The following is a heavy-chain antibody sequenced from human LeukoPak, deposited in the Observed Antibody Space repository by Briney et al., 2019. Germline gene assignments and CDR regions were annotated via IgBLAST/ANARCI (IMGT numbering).Heavy chain of an antibody. CDR1: GDSIDSGNYY. Sequence: SQTLSLTCDVSGDSIDSGNYYWSWIRQPAGKGLEWIGRIYTSGSTNYNPSLKSRVTISVDTSKNQFSLKLSSVTAADTAVYYCARSVYDILTGYYGTFDIWGQGTMVTVSS. CDR2: IYTSGST. CDR3: ARSVYDILTGYYGTFDI. J-gene: IGHJ3*02. D-gene: IGHD3-9*01. V-gene: IGHV4-61*02.